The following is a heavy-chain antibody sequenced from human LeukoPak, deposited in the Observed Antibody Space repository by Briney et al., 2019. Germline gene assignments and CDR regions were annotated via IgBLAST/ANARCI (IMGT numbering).Heavy chain of an antibody. Sequence: ASVKVSCKVSGYTLTELSMHWVRQAPGKGLEWMGGFDPEDGETIYAQKFQGRVTMTEDTSTDTAYMELSSLRSEDTAVYYCAAAVYCSGGSCYDFDYWGQGTLVTVSS. CDR2: FDPEDGET. CDR1: GYTLTELS. CDR3: AAAVYCSGGSCYDFDY. J-gene: IGHJ4*02. V-gene: IGHV1-24*01. D-gene: IGHD2-15*01.